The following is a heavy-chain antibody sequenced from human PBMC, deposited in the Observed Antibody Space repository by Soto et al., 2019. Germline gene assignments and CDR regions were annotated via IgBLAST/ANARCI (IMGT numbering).Heavy chain of an antibody. CDR2: ISAYNGNT. Sequence: QVQLVQSGAEVKKPGASVKVSCKASGYTFTSYGISWVRQAPGQGLEWMGWISAYNGNTNYAQKLQGRVNKNTDTSTRTAYKELRSLRSDETAVYYCARESVFPTRGWDAFDIWGQGTMVTVSS. J-gene: IGHJ3*02. CDR3: ARESVFPTRGWDAFDI. CDR1: GYTFTSYG. D-gene: IGHD2-21*01. V-gene: IGHV1-18*04.